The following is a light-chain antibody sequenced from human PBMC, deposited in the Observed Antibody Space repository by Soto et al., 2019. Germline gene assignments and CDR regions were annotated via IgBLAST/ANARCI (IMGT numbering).Light chain of an antibody. CDR3: HQYADWPPYT. Sequence: EIVMTQSPATLSVSPGERVTLSCKASHYVSSNLAWYQQKPGQAPRLLIYGASTRATNIPGRFSGSGSGTEFTLTSSSLQSEDFALYYCHQYADWPPYTFGQGTKLEI. CDR1: HYVSSN. J-gene: IGKJ2*01. V-gene: IGKV3-15*01. CDR2: GAS.